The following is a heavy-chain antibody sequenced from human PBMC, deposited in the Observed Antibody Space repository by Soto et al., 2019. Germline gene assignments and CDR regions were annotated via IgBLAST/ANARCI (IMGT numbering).Heavy chain of an antibody. CDR1: GFTFGDYY. CDR2: ISRSSSTI. CDR3: AEDLTSGWYSYYFKY. Sequence: PGGSLRLSCAASGFTFGDYYMRWIRQAPGKGLEWVSYISRSSSTIGYGDSVKGRFTIYRDNAKNSLYLQMNSLRAEDTALYYCAEDLTSGWYSYYFKYWGQGTLVTVSS. J-gene: IGHJ4*02. D-gene: IGHD6-19*01. V-gene: IGHV3-11*01.